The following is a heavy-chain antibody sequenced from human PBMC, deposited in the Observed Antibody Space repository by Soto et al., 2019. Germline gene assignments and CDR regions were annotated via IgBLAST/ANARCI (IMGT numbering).Heavy chain of an antibody. CDR1: GFSLSTSGVG. CDR2: IYWDDDK. D-gene: IGHD5-18*01. CDR3: AHRTGLWLTFVY. J-gene: IGHJ4*02. Sequence: QITLKESGPTLVKPTQTLTLTCTFSGFSLSTSGVGVGWIRQPPGKALEWLALIYWDDDKRYSPSLKSRLTITTDTSKNQVVLTMTNMDPVDTATYYCAHRTGLWLTFVYWGQGTLVTVSS. V-gene: IGHV2-5*02.